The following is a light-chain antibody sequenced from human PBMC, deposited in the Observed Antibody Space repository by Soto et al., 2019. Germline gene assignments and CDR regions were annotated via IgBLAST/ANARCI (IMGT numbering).Light chain of an antibody. CDR3: LLSYSGPRGPRVV. Sequence: QAVVTQEPSLTVSPGGTVTLTCGSSTGAVTSGHYPYWFQQKPGQAPRTLIYDTSNKHSWTPARFSGSLLGGKGALTLSGAQHEDEAEYYCLLSYSGPRGPRVVFGGGTKLTVL. V-gene: IGLV7-46*01. J-gene: IGLJ2*01. CDR2: DTS. CDR1: TGAVTSGHY.